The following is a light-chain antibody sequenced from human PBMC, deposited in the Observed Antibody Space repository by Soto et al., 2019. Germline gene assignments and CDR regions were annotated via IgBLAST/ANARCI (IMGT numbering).Light chain of an antibody. J-gene: IGKJ1*01. CDR3: QQYNSYPWT. CDR2: DAS. V-gene: IGKV1-5*01. CDR1: QSISSW. Sequence: DIQMTQSPSTLSASVGDIVTITCRASQSISSWLAWYQQKPGKAPKLLIYDASSLESGDPSRFIGSGSGTEFTLTISSLQPDDFTTYYCQQYNSYPWTFGQGTKVEIK.